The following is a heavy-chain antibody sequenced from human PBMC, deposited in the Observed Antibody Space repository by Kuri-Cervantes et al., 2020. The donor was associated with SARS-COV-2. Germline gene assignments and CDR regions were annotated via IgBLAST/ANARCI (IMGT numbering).Heavy chain of an antibody. D-gene: IGHD6-19*01. CDR1: GYIFTEYY. V-gene: IGHV1-2*02. Sequence: ASVKVSCKASGYIFTEYYMHWVRQAPGQGLEWMGWINPNSGGTNYTQRFQGRVTMTRDTSVSKAYMELSRLRSDDTAVYYCARGGLAVAGRVWFDPWGQGSLVTVSS. CDR2: INPNSGGT. CDR3: ARGGLAVAGRVWFDP. J-gene: IGHJ5*02.